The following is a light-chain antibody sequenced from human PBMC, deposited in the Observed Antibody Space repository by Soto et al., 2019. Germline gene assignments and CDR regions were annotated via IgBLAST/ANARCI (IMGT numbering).Light chain of an antibody. CDR2: WAS. V-gene: IGKV4-1*01. CDR3: QQYFDVPFT. Sequence: IVMTQSPDCLAFSLCGGGTMNCNWILILLYESNNNNHLAWYQQKPGQPPQLLIYWASTRESGVPDRFSGSGSGTDFTLTISSLEAEDVAFYWCQQYFDVPFTFGGGTKVDIK. CDR1: LILLYESNNNNH. J-gene: IGKJ4*01.